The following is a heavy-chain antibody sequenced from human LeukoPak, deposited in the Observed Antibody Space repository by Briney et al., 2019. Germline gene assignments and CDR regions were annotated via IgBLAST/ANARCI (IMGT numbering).Heavy chain of an antibody. J-gene: IGHJ4*02. CDR2: MKKDGSET. D-gene: IGHD3-10*01. Sequence: GGSLRLSCVVSGFTFSNYSMIWVRQAPGKGLQWVANMKKDGSETKYVESVKGRFTISRDNAKNSLYLQMNSLRAEDTAVYYCGRHRSGSGTYFIYYWGQGTLVSVSS. CDR3: GRHRSGSGTYFIYY. CDR1: GFTFSNYS. V-gene: IGHV3-7*01.